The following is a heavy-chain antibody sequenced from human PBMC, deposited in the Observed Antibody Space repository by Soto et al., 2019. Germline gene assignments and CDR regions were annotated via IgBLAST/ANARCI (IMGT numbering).Heavy chain of an antibody. CDR3: ARDIGSDLYGFDY. Sequence: LSLTCAVSGGSISSSNWWSWVRQAPGKGLEWVAVISYDGSNKYYADSVKGRFTISRDNSKNTLYLQMNSLRAEDTAVYYCARDIGSDLYGFDYWGQGTLVTVSS. J-gene: IGHJ4*02. CDR2: ISYDGSNK. D-gene: IGHD2-15*01. CDR1: GGSISSSN. V-gene: IGHV3-30-3*01.